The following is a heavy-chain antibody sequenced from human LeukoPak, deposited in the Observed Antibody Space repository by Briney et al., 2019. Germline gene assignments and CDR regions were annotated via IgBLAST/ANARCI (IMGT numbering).Heavy chain of an antibody. CDR1: GGSISGYY. CDR3: ARWFGSGQWYCDL. CDR2: IFHSGTT. J-gene: IGHJ2*01. V-gene: IGHV4-59*08. Sequence: SETLSLTCTVSGGSISGYYWSWIRQSPGKGLEWIGYIFHSGTTNYNPSLKSRVTISVDTSKNQFSLKLNSVTAADTAVYYCARWFGSGQWYCDLWGRGTLVTVSS. D-gene: IGHD3-10*01.